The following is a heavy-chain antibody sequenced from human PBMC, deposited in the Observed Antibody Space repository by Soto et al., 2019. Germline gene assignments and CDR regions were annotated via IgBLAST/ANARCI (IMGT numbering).Heavy chain of an antibody. Sequence: ASVKVSCKASGYTFTSYDINWVRQATGQGLEWMGWMNPNSGNTGYAQKFQGRVTMTRNTSISTAYMELSSLRSEDTAVYYCARAGIAVVIFDYWGQGTLVTVSS. J-gene: IGHJ4*02. CDR2: MNPNSGNT. V-gene: IGHV1-8*01. CDR3: ARAGIAVVIFDY. D-gene: IGHD6-19*01. CDR1: GYTFTSYD.